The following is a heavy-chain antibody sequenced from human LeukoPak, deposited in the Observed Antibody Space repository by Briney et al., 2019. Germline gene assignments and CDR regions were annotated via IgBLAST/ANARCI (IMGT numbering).Heavy chain of an antibody. CDR3: AGGSTLDRGLVYY. J-gene: IGHJ4*02. Sequence: GRSLRLSCAASGFTFSSYWMHWVRHAPGKGLAWVSRISGDESSTSYADSVKGRFTISRDNAKNTLFLQMNSLRAEDTAVYYCAGGSTLDRGLVYYWGQGTLVTVSS. V-gene: IGHV3-74*01. CDR1: GFTFSSYW. D-gene: IGHD3-10*01. CDR2: ISGDESST.